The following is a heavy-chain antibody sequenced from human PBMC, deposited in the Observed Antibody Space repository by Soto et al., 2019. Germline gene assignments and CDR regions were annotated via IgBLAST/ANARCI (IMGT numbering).Heavy chain of an antibody. J-gene: IGHJ4*02. CDR1: EGSISNFY. Sequence: SETLSLTCTVSEGSISNFYWSWIRQPPGKGLEWIRYISSSGNTNYNPSLKSRVSISVDTSKNQFSLNLTSVTAADTAVYYCARAPMVLTRSYFDSWGKGTPGTVSS. D-gene: IGHD3-22*01. V-gene: IGHV4-59*01. CDR3: ARAPMVLTRSYFDS. CDR2: ISSSGNT.